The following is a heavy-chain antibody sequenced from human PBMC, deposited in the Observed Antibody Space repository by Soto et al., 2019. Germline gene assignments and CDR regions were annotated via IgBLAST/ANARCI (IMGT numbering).Heavy chain of an antibody. V-gene: IGHV4-39*07. CDR2: IYYSGST. D-gene: IGHD3-9*01. Sequence: SETLSLTCTVSGGSISSYYWSWIRQPPGKGLEWIGSIYYSGSTYYNPSLKSRVTISVDTSKNQFSLKLSSVTAADTAVYYCARDRHILTGYCKGVSRPNFDYWGQGTLVTVSS. J-gene: IGHJ4*02. CDR1: GGSISSYY. CDR3: ARDRHILTGYCKGVSRPNFDY.